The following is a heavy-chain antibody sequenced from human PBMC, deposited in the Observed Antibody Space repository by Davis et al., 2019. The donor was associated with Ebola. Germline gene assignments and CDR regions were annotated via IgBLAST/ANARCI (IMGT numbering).Heavy chain of an antibody. Sequence: SETLSLTCTVSGGSISSSSYYWGWIRQPPGKGLEWIGSIYYSGSTYYNPSLKSRVTISVDTSKNQFSLKLSSVTAADTAVYYCAREAYYYGMDVWGQGTTVTVSS. CDR1: GGSISSSSYY. J-gene: IGHJ6*02. V-gene: IGHV4-39*02. CDR2: IYYSGST. CDR3: AREAYYYGMDV.